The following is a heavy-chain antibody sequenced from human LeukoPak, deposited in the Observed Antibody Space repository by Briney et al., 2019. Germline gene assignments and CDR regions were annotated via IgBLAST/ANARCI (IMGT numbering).Heavy chain of an antibody. CDR3: AKEYDSGGYGANFDY. CDR1: GFTFSSYA. D-gene: IGHD3-10*01. Sequence: PGGSLRLSCAASGFTFSSYAMSWVRQAPGKGLEWVSAISGSGGSTYYADSVKGRFTISRDNSRNTMYLQMNSLRAEDTAVYYCAKEYDSGGYGANFDYWGQGTLVTVSS. CDR2: ISGSGGST. J-gene: IGHJ4*02. V-gene: IGHV3-23*01.